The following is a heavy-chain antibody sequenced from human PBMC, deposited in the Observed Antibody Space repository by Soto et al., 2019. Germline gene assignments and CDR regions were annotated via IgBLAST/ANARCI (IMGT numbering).Heavy chain of an antibody. D-gene: IGHD6-13*01. CDR3: ARGRASSSWYILVHRANCFGP. Sequence: ASVKVSCKASGYTFTSYDINWVRQATGQGLEWMGWMNPNSGNTGYAQKFQGRVTMTRNTSISTAYMELSSLRSEDTAVYYCARGRASSSWYILVHRANCFGPSGQGPLVTLS. V-gene: IGHV1-8*01. J-gene: IGHJ5*02. CDR2: MNPNSGNT. CDR1: GYTFTSYD.